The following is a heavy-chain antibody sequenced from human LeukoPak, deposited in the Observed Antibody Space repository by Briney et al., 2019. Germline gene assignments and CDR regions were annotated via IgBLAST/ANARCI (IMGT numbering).Heavy chain of an antibody. D-gene: IGHD2-21*01. V-gene: IGHV3-23*01. CDR2: ISGSGGST. CDR1: GFTFSSYA. Sequence: GGSLRLSCAASGFTFSSYAMSWVRQAPGKGLEWVSAISGSGGSTYYADSVKGRFTISRDNSKNTLYLQMNSLRAEDTAVYYCAKRNSPTPYYYYYMDVWGKGTTVTVSS. J-gene: IGHJ6*03. CDR3: AKRNSPTPYYYYYMDV.